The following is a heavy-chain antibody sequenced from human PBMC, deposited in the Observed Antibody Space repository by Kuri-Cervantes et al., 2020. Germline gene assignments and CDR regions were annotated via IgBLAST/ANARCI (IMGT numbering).Heavy chain of an antibody. CDR3: ARVGVQPYVLAVVAQYTPTNWFDP. Sequence: GGSLRPSCAASGFTVSSNYMSWVRQAPGKGLEWVSVIYRGGSTYYADSVKGRFTISRDNSKNTLYLQMNSLRVEDTAVYYCARVGVQPYVLAVVAQYTPTNWFDPWGQGTLVTVSS. V-gene: IGHV3-66*02. CDR2: IYRGGST. J-gene: IGHJ5*02. D-gene: IGHD2-21*01. CDR1: GFTVSSNY.